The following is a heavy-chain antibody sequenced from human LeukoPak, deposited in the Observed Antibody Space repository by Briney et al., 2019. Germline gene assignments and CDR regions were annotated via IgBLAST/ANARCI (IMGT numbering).Heavy chain of an antibody. CDR2: IIPILGIA. D-gene: IGHD6-19*01. Sequence: SVNVSYKASGGTFSSYAISWVRQAPGQGLEWMGRIIPILGIANYAQKFQGRVTITADKSTSTAYMELSSLRSEDTAVYYCASLRAYSSGWSRYYFDYWGQGTLVTVSS. CDR1: GGTFSSYA. J-gene: IGHJ4*02. CDR3: ASLRAYSSGWSRYYFDY. V-gene: IGHV1-69*04.